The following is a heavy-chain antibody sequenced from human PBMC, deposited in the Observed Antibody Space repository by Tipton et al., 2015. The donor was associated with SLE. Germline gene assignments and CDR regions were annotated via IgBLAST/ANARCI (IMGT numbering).Heavy chain of an antibody. Sequence: TLSLTCSVSNGSISQYTWNWIRQPPGKGLEWIGYIYYIGITNYNPSLKSRVTISVDTSKNHFSLKLTSVIAADTAVYYCARDIEAPGDFLYFDYWGQGILVTVSS. J-gene: IGHJ4*02. CDR1: NGSISQYT. D-gene: IGHD7-27*01. V-gene: IGHV4-59*01. CDR3: ARDIEAPGDFLYFDY. CDR2: IYYIGIT.